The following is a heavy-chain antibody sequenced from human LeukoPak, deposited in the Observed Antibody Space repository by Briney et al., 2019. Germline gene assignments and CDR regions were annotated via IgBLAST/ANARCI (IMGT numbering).Heavy chain of an antibody. Sequence: SETLSLTCTVSGGSISSYYWSWIRQPPGKGLEWIGYIYYSGGTNYNPSLKSRVTISVDTSKNQFSLKLSSVTAADTAVYYCARTYYDILTGYYIGNWFDPWGQGTLVTVSS. D-gene: IGHD3-9*01. J-gene: IGHJ5*02. CDR3: ARTYYDILTGYYIGNWFDP. CDR2: IYYSGGT. V-gene: IGHV4-59*01. CDR1: GGSISSYY.